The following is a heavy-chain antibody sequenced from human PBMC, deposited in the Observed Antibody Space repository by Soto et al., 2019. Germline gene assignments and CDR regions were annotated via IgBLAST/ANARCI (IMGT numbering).Heavy chain of an antibody. V-gene: IGHV3-23*01. CDR2: ITGTASST. D-gene: IGHD5-12*01. CDR1: GFRFSDFA. J-gene: IGHJ4*02. Sequence: EVQLLESGGGFVQPGGSLRLSCAASGFRFSDFAMTWVRQAPGRGLEWVSAITGTASSTYYADSVNGRFTISRDNSKNTLYLQINSLRAEDTAIYYFAKGAEGYVVSSLDSWGQGSLVTVSS. CDR3: AKGAEGYVVSSLDS.